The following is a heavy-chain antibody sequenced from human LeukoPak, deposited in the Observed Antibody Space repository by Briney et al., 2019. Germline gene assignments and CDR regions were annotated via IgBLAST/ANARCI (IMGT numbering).Heavy chain of an antibody. D-gene: IGHD4-17*01. V-gene: IGHV1-2*06. CDR2: INPNSGGT. CDR3: ARSYGDYGNYYYYMDD. CDR1: GYTFTDYY. J-gene: IGHJ6*03. Sequence: ASVKVSCKASGYTFTDYYMHWVRQAPGQGLEWMGRINPNSGGTNSAQKFQGRVTMTRDTSISTAYMELRSLRSDGTAVYYCARSYGDYGNYYYYMDDWGKGTTVTVSS.